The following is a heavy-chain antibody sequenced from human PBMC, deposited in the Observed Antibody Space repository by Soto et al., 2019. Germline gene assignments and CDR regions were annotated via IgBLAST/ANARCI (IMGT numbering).Heavy chain of an antibody. D-gene: IGHD3-10*01. CDR2: IYPGDSDT. V-gene: IGHV5-51*01. J-gene: IGHJ4*02. Sequence: ESLKISCKASGYNFISYWIAWVRQMPGKGLEWMGIIYPGDSDTTYSPSFEGQVTFSVDKSINTAYLQWISLKASDTAIYYCARQAYYGSGTYYSDYWGQGTQVTVSS. CDR3: ARQAYYGSGTYYSDY. CDR1: GYNFISYW.